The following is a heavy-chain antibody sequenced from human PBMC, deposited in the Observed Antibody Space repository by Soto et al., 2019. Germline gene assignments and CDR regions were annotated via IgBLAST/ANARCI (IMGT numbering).Heavy chain of an antibody. J-gene: IGHJ6*02. D-gene: IGHD6-6*01. CDR1: GGTFSSYA. Sequence: SVKVSCKASGGTFSSYAITWVRQAPGQGLEWMGRIIPIFGTANYNQKFQGRVTITADESTSTAYMELSSLRSEDTAVYYCARNEYSTTFYYYGMDVWGQGTTVTVSS. V-gene: IGHV1-69*13. CDR2: IIPIFGTA. CDR3: ARNEYSTTFYYYGMDV.